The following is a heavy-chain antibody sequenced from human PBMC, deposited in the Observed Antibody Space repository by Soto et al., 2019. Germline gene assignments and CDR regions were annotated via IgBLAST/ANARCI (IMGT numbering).Heavy chain of an antibody. CDR3: ARNSPGNYGMEY. J-gene: IGHJ4*02. Sequence: GGSLRLSCAASGFTFSSYTMNWVRQAPGERLEWVSSISSSSNYIYYADLVKGRFTISRDNAKSSLFLQMNSLRADDTAVYYGARNSPGNYGMEYWCPGSLVTVSS. D-gene: IGHD3-10*01. CDR1: GFTFSSYT. CDR2: ISSSSNYI. V-gene: IGHV3-21*06.